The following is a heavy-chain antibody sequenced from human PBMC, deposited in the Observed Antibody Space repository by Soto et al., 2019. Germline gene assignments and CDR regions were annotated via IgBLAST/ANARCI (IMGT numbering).Heavy chain of an antibody. Sequence: QVQLVESGGGVVQPGRSLRLSCAASGFTFSSYAIHWVRQAPGKGLEWVAIISYDASNKYYADSVKGRFTISRDNSKNTLYRQMNSLRPEDTAVYYCARGYSSSSAAFDYWGQGTLVTVSS. J-gene: IGHJ4*02. D-gene: IGHD6-13*01. V-gene: IGHV3-30-3*01. CDR2: ISYDASNK. CDR3: ARGYSSSSAAFDY. CDR1: GFTFSSYA.